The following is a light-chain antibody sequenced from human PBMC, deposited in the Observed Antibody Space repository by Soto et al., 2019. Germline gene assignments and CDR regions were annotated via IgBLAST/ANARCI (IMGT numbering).Light chain of an antibody. CDR3: QQYDVWPALT. V-gene: IGKV1-12*01. CDR2: AAS. Sequence: DIQMTQSPSSVSASVGARVTITCRASQGISSWLAWYQQKPGKAPKLLIYAASSLQSGVPSRFSGSGSETEFTLTISSLQSEDFAVYYCQQYDVWPALTFGGGTKVDIK. J-gene: IGKJ4*01. CDR1: QGISSW.